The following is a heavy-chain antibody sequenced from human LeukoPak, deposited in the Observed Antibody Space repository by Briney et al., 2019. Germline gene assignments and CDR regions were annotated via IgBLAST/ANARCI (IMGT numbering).Heavy chain of an antibody. CDR2: IIPIFGTA. V-gene: IGHV1-69*13. CDR3: ASSIAAAGHYYYYYTDV. D-gene: IGHD6-13*01. CDR1: GGTFSSYA. J-gene: IGHJ6*03. Sequence: SVKVSCKASGGTFSSYAISWVRQAPGQGLEWMGGIIPIFGTANYAQKFQGRVTITADESTSTAYMELSSLRSEDTAVYYCASSIAAAGHYYYYYTDVWGKGTTVTVSS.